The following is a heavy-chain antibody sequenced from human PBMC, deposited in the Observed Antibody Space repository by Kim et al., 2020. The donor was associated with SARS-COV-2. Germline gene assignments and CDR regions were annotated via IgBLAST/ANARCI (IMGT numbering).Heavy chain of an antibody. CDR1: GCSFSSSIAY. CDR2: LSYGGRS. Sequence: SETLSLTCSVAGCSFSSSIAYWGWIRQPPGKGLEWIVSLSYGGRSYYNQSLKSLLTIFVDTSKTQFSLNLSSCTAADKAVYYSSGLYPYNCFDPCAQ. CDR3: SGLYPYNCFDP. J-gene: IGHJ5*02. V-gene: IGHV4-39*01.